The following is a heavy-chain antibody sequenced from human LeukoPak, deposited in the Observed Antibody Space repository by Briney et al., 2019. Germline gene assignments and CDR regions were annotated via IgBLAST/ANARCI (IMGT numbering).Heavy chain of an antibody. CDR1: GYTFTSNK. CDR2: ITPTDGRR. D-gene: IGHD1-1*01. J-gene: IGHJ4*02. CDR3: ARDYNWSFDS. V-gene: IGHV1-46*01. Sequence: ASVKVSCKASGYTFTSNKMHWVRQAPGQGLECMGIITPTDGRRTYAQRLQGRVTMTRDTSTNTVYMELSSLTSEDTAIYYCARDYNWSFDSWGQGTLVTVSS.